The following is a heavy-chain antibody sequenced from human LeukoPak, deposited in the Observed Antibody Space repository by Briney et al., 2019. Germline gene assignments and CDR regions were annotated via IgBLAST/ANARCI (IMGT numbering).Heavy chain of an antibody. D-gene: IGHD5-24*01. CDR2: IIPILGIA. CDR1: GGTFSSYA. Sequence: GASVKVSCKASGGTFSSYAISWVRQAPGQGLEWMGRIIPILGIANYAQKFQGRVTITADKSTSTAYMELSSLRSEDTAVYYCARDPPLEMATTQTIDYWGQGTLVTVSS. CDR3: ARDPPLEMATTQTIDY. V-gene: IGHV1-69*04. J-gene: IGHJ4*02.